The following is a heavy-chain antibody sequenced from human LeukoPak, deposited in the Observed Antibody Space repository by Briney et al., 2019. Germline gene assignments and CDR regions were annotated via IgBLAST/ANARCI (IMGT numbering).Heavy chain of an antibody. CDR3: AREDGSGWLLRH. CDR2: ITGYNENT. D-gene: IGHD6-19*01. CDR1: RYTFTSYG. V-gene: IGHV1-18*01. Sequence: ASVKVSCKASRYTFTSYGIIWVRQAPGQGLEWMGWITGYNENTNSAQNLQGRVTMTTDTSTNTAYMELRSLRSDDTAVYYCAREDGSGWLLRHWGQGTLVTVSS. J-gene: IGHJ4*02.